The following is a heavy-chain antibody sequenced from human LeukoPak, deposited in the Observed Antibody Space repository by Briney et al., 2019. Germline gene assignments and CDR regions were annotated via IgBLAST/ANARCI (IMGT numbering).Heavy chain of an antibody. CDR2: IKQDGSEK. D-gene: IGHD3-22*01. CDR1: GFTFSIYW. V-gene: IGHV3-7*01. Sequence: GGSLRLSCAASGFTFSIYWMSWVRQAPGKGLEWVANIKQDGSEKYYVDSVKGRFTVSRDNAKNSLYLQMNSLRGEDTAVYYCATVLGYDSSGYYYGGFDYWGQGTLVTVSS. CDR3: ATVLGYDSSGYYYGGFDY. J-gene: IGHJ4*02.